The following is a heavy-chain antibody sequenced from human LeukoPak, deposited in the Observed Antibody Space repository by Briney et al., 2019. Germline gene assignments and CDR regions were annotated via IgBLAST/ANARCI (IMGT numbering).Heavy chain of an antibody. J-gene: IGHJ4*02. CDR3: AGDNRIGRFGELLYDY. CDR2: IYYSGST. D-gene: IGHD3-10*01. CDR1: GGSISSYY. V-gene: IGHV4-59*01. Sequence: PSETLSLTCTVSGGSISSYYWSWIRQPPGKGLEWIGYIYYSGSTNYNPSLKSRVTISVDTSKNQFSLKLSSVTAADTAVYYCAGDNRIGRFGELLYDYWGQGTLVTVSS.